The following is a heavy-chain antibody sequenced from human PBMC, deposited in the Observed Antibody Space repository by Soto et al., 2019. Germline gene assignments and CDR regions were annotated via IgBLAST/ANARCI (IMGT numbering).Heavy chain of an antibody. Sequence: EVQLVQSGAEVKKPGESLRISCKGSGYSFTSYWISWVRQMPGKGLEWMGRIDPSDSYTNYSPSFQGHVTISADKSISTAYLQWSSLKASDTAMYYCARHTGGFTIFGVVTPYAFDIWGQGTMVTVSS. CDR1: GYSFTSYW. CDR3: ARHTGGFTIFGVVTPYAFDI. CDR2: IDPSDSYT. J-gene: IGHJ3*02. V-gene: IGHV5-10-1*03. D-gene: IGHD3-3*01.